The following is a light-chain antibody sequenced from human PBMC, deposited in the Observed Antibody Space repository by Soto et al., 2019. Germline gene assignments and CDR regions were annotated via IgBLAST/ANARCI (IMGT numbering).Light chain of an antibody. CDR3: QHYGSSPHT. J-gene: IGKJ4*01. Sequence: EIVLTQSPGTLSLSPGDRATLSCRASQSVSNIYFAWYQQKPGQAPRLLIYGASSRATGIPDRFSGSGSGTDFTLTISRLEPEDFAVYYCQHYGSSPHTFGGGTKVEIK. CDR1: QSVSNIY. V-gene: IGKV3-20*01. CDR2: GAS.